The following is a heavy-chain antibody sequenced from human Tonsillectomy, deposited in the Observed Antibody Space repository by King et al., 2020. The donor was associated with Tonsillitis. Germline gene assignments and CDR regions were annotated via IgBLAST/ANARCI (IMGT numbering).Heavy chain of an antibody. D-gene: IGHD2-15*01. CDR3: ARIGCCSRGYCYDFFWFHP. CDR1: GGSISSDGYS. Sequence: LQLQESGSGLVKPSQTLSLTCAVSGGSISSDGYSWSWIRQPPGKGLEWIGYIYHSGDTYYNPSLKSRVTISVDRSKNRFSLKLSSVTAADTAVYYCARIGCCSRGYCYDFFWFHPWGQGTLVTVSS. CDR2: IYHSGDT. V-gene: IGHV4-30-2*01. J-gene: IGHJ5*02.